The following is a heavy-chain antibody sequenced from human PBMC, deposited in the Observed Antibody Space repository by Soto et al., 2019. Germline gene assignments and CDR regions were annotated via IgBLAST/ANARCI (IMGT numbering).Heavy chain of an antibody. V-gene: IGHV4-34*01. CDR2: INHSGST. Sequence: SETLSLTCAVYGGSFSGYYWTWIRQPPGTGLEWIGEINHSGSTNYNPSLRSRVTISVDTSKNQFSLKLTSVTAADTAMYYCARDLRGRRSGRFDPWGQGTLVTVSS. CDR3: ARDLRGRRSGRFDP. CDR1: GGSFSGYY. J-gene: IGHJ5*02. D-gene: IGHD3-10*01.